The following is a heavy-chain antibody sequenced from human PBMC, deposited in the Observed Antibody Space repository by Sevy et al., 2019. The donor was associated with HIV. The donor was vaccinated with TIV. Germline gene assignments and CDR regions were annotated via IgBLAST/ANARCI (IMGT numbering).Heavy chain of an antibody. CDR1: GFTFGDFA. CDR2: IRSKAYGGTA. Sequence: GGSLRLSCTTSGFTFGDFAMSWFRQAPGKGLEWVGFIRSKAYGGTAEYAASVKGRFTISRDDSKSITYLQMNSQKTEDTAVYYCTRGPRRSGYDPSFYYYMDVWGRGATVTVSS. V-gene: IGHV3-49*03. CDR3: TRGPRRSGYDPSFYYYMDV. J-gene: IGHJ6*03. D-gene: IGHD3-3*01.